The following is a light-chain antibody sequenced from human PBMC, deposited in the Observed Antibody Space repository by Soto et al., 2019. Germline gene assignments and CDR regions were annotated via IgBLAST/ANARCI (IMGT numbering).Light chain of an antibody. V-gene: IGLV2-11*01. Sequence: QSALTQPRSVSGSPGQSVTISCTGTSSDVGGYKYVSWYQQHPGKAPKLMIYDVTNRPSGVPGRFSGSKSGNTASLTISGLQAEDEADYYCCSYAGSYTVLFDGGTQLTVL. CDR3: CSYAGSYTVL. J-gene: IGLJ2*01. CDR2: DVT. CDR1: SSDVGGYKY.